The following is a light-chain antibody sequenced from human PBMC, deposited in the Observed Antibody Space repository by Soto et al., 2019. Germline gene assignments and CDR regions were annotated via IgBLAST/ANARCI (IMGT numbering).Light chain of an antibody. J-gene: IGKJ5*01. CDR2: GAS. CDR1: QSVSSN. CDR3: QQYYAWPIT. V-gene: IGKV3-15*01. Sequence: EIVMTQSPATLSISPGERATLSCRASQSVSSNLAGSQQKPGQAPRLLIYGASTRATGIPARFSGSGSGTEFTLTISSLQSEDFAVYYCQQYYAWPITFGQGTRLDIK.